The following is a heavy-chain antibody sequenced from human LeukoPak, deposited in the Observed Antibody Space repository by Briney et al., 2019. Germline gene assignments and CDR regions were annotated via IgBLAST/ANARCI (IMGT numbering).Heavy chain of an antibody. D-gene: IGHD3-22*01. Sequence: GASVKVSCKASGYTFTSYYMHWVRQAPGQGLEWMGIINPSGGSTSYAQKFQGRVSMTRDTSTSTVYMELSSLRSEDTAVYYCAREYYYDSSGYSEDAFDIWGQGTMVTVSS. V-gene: IGHV1-46*01. CDR3: AREYYYDSSGYSEDAFDI. CDR1: GYTFTSYY. CDR2: INPSGGST. J-gene: IGHJ3*02.